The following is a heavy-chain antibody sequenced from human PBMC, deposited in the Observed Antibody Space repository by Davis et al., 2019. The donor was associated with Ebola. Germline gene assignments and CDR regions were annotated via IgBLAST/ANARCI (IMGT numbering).Heavy chain of an antibody. V-gene: IGHV1-3*01. Sequence: ASVKVSCKASGYTFTSYAMHWVRQAPGQRLEWMGWINAGNGNTKYSQKFQGRVTITRDTSASTAYMELSSLRSEDTAVYYCARGKWELLTFDYWGQGTLVTVSS. CDR1: GYTFTSYA. CDR3: ARGKWELLTFDY. J-gene: IGHJ4*02. CDR2: INAGNGNT. D-gene: IGHD1-26*01.